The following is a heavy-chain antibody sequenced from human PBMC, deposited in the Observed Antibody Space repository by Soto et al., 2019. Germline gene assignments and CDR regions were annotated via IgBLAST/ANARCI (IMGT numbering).Heavy chain of an antibody. CDR1: GYTFTNYY. Sequence: QVQLVQSGAEVKKPGASVKVSCKASGYTFTNYYMHWVRQAPGQGLEWMGIINPSGDRTSYAPKFQGRVTMTRDTSTSTVYVELRSLRSEDTALYYCARGGGYCSGPSCFDFDPWGQGTLVTVSS. CDR3: ARGGGYCSGPSCFDFDP. J-gene: IGHJ5*02. D-gene: IGHD2-15*01. V-gene: IGHV1-46*01. CDR2: INPSGDRT.